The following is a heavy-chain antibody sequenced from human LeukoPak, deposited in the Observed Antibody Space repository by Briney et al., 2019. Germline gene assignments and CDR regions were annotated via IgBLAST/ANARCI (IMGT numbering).Heavy chain of an antibody. J-gene: IGHJ4*02. CDR2: ISYDGSNK. CDR1: GFTFSSYA. Sequence: GGSLRLSCAASGFTFSSYAMHWVRQAPGKGLEWVAVISYDGSNKYYADSVKGRFTISRDNSKNTLYLQMNSLRAEDTAVYYCARNRWYSSSWYLFDYWGQGTLVTVSS. D-gene: IGHD6-13*01. V-gene: IGHV3-30*04. CDR3: ARNRWYSSSWYLFDY.